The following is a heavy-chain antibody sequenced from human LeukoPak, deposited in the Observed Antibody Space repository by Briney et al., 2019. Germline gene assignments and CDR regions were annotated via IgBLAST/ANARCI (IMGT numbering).Heavy chain of an antibody. V-gene: IGHV4-59*12. CDR2: IYYTGSA. D-gene: IGHD3-22*01. J-gene: IGHJ3*02. CDR3: ARLGSSGWALDI. Sequence: SETLSLTCTVSGGSISSYYWSWIRQPPGKGLEWIGYIYYTGSANYNPSLKSRVTMSVDTSKNQFSLKLSSVTAADTAVYYCARLGSSGWALDIWGQGTMVTVSS. CDR1: GGSISSYY.